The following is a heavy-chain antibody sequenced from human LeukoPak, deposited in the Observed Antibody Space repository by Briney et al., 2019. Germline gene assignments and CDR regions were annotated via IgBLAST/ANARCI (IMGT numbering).Heavy chain of an antibody. J-gene: IGHJ6*02. V-gene: IGHV3-15*01. Sequence: GGSLRLSCAASGFTFSNAWMSWVRQAPGKGLEWVGRIKSKTDGGTTDYAAPVKGRFTISRDDSKNTLYLQMNSLKTEDTAVYYCARDSLNYDILTGYAGYYYYGMDVWGQGTTVTVSS. CDR2: IKSKTDGGTT. D-gene: IGHD3-9*01. CDR1: GFTFSNAW. CDR3: ARDSLNYDILTGYAGYYYYGMDV.